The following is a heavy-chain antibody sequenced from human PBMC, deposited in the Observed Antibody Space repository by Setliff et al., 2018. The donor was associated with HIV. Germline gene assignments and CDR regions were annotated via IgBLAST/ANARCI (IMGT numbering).Heavy chain of an antibody. D-gene: IGHD3-9*01. J-gene: IGHJ3*01. CDR2: MKYDGTEI. CDR1: GFSFRTYW. CDR3: VREGEYFDTIGHYLVRRFFDL. V-gene: IGHV3-7*01. Sequence: PGGSLRLSCAASGFSFRTYWMSWVRQAPGKGLEWVANMKYDGTEIYYVDAVKGRFTISRDNAKKSVFLHMNSLRGEDTAVYYCVREGEYFDTIGHYLVRRFFDLWGQGTTVTVSS.